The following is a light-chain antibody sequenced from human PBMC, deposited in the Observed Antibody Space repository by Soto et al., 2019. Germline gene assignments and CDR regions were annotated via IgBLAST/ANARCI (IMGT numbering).Light chain of an antibody. Sequence: EVVMTQSPATLSVSPGERATLSCRASRGIGSTLAWYQQKPGQTPRLLIYDTSTRATGVPARFIGSASGTEFTLTITILQSEEFAVYYCQHYVSWPLTFGGGTRVEIK. V-gene: IGKV3D-15*01. J-gene: IGKJ4*01. CDR2: DTS. CDR3: QHYVSWPLT. CDR1: RGIGST.